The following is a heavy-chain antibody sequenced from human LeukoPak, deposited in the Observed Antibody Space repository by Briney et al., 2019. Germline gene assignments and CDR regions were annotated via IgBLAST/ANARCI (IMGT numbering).Heavy chain of an antibody. J-gene: IGHJ5*02. V-gene: IGHV1-18*04. CDR3: ATRGKGNWSDP. Sequence: GASVKVSCRASGYTFTSYGISWVRQAPGEGLEWMGWISAYNGNTNYAQKLQGRVTMTTDTSTSTAYMELRSLRSDDTAVYYCATRGKGNWSDPWGQGTLVTVSS. D-gene: IGHD5-24*01. CDR2: ISAYNGNT. CDR1: GYTFTSYG.